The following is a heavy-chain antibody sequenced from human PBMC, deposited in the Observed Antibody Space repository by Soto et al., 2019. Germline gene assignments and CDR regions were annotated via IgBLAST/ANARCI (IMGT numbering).Heavy chain of an antibody. D-gene: IGHD1-1*01. CDR3: AICGTTSGYAFDI. Sequence: SVKVSCKXSGGTFSSYAISWVRQAPGQGLEWMGGIIPIFGTANYAQKFQGRVTITADESTSTAYMELSSLRSEDTAVYYCAICGTTSGYAFDIWGQGTMVTVSS. J-gene: IGHJ3*02. CDR1: GGTFSSYA. CDR2: IIPIFGTA. V-gene: IGHV1-69*13.